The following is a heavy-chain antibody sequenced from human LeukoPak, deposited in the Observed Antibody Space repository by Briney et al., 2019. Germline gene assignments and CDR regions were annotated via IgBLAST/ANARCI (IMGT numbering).Heavy chain of an antibody. CDR1: GGSTSSGDYY. D-gene: IGHD3-22*01. CDR3: ARGAPYYYDSSGYPTAYYYYGMDV. CDR2: IYYSGST. J-gene: IGHJ6*02. V-gene: IGHV4-30-4*01. Sequence: SETLSLTCTVSGGSTSSGDYYWSWIRQPPGKGLEWIGYIYYSGSTYYNPSLKSRVTISVDTSKNQFSLKLSSVTAADTAVYYCARGAPYYYDSSGYPTAYYYYGMDVWGQGTTVIVSS.